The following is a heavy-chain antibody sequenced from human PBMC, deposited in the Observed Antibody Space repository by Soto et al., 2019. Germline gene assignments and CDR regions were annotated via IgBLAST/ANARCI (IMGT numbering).Heavy chain of an antibody. CDR1: GYTFTSYG. V-gene: IGHV1-18*01. CDR2: INTYNGNS. CDR3: ARDCTGGFDI. D-gene: IGHD2-8*02. J-gene: IGHJ3*02. Sequence: ASVKVSCKASGYTFTSYGISWVRQAPGQGPEWMGWINTYNGNSNYAQKFQGRVTMTTDTSTNTAYMELRSLTSDDTAAYYCARDCTGGFDIWGQGTMVTVSS.